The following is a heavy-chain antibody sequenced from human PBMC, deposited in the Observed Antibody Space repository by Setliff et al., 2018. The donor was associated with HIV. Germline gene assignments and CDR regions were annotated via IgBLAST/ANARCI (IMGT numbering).Heavy chain of an antibody. CDR2: IYTSGST. V-gene: IGHV4-61*02. CDR1: GGSISSGSYY. Sequence: SETLSLTCTVPGGSISSGSYYWNWIRQPAGKGLEWIGRIYTSGSTDYNPSLKSRVSISLDTSKNQFSLKLSSVTAADTAVYYCARGAELLWFGELRNIPYFDYWGQGTLVTVSS. D-gene: IGHD3-10*01. CDR3: ARGAELLWFGELRNIPYFDY. J-gene: IGHJ4*02.